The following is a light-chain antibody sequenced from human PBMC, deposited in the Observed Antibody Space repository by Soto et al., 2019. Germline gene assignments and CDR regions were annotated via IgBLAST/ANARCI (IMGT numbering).Light chain of an antibody. Sequence: DIQMTQSPSSLSASVGDRVTITCRASQSISSYLNWYQQKPGKAPKLLIYAASSLQSGVPSRFSGSGSGTDFTLTISSLQPEDFATYYWHQSYSPLTFGQGTRLEIK. CDR3: HQSYSPLT. CDR1: QSISSY. V-gene: IGKV1-39*01. J-gene: IGKJ5*01. CDR2: AAS.